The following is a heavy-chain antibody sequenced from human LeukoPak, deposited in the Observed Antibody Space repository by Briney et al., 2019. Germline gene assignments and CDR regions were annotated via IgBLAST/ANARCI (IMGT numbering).Heavy chain of an antibody. CDR1: GFSLTSHQ. CDR3: ARKTYGSEFYVDY. CDR2: ISNSGETI. Sequence: GGSLRLSCVASGFSLTSHQMNWVRQAPGKGLDWVSYISNSGETIDYADSVKGRFTISRDSANNSLYLQMNGLRAEDTAVYFCARKTYGSEFYVDYWGQGTLVTVSS. V-gene: IGHV3-48*03. D-gene: IGHD3-10*01. J-gene: IGHJ4*02.